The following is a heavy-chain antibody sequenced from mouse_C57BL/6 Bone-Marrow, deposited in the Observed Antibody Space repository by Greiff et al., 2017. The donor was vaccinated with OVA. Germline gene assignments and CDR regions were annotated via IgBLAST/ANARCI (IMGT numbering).Heavy chain of an antibody. CDR1: GYTFTSYW. D-gene: IGHD1-1*01. Sequence: QVQLQQPGAELVMPGASVKLSCKASGYTFTSYWMHWVKQRPGQGLEWIGGIDPSDSYTNYNQKFKGKSTLTVDKSSSTAYMQLSSLTSEDSAVYYCAREDYGSSPFDYWGQGTTLTVSS. CDR3: AREDYGSSPFDY. V-gene: IGHV1-69*01. J-gene: IGHJ2*01. CDR2: IDPSDSYT.